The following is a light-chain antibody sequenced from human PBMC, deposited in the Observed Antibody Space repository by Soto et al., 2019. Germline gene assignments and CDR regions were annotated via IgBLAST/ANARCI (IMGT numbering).Light chain of an antibody. CDR1: SSDVGGYNY. V-gene: IGLV2-14*03. CDR3: SSYTTSNTRQIV. CDR2: DVS. J-gene: IGLJ1*01. Sequence: QSALTQPASVSGSPGQSITISCTGTSSDVGGYNYVSWYLHHPGKAPKLIIYDVSNRPSGVSIRFSGSKSDNTASLTISGLQPEDEADYHCSSYTTSNTRQIVFGTGTKVTVL.